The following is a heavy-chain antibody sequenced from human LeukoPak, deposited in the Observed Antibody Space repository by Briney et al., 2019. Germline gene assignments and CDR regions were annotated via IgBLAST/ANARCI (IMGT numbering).Heavy chain of an antibody. CDR1: GGYISSYS. CDR3: ARVLDYYGSGTYSFDY. V-gene: IGHV4-59*01. CDR2: IHYSGST. D-gene: IGHD3-10*01. J-gene: IGHJ4*02. Sequence: SETQSLTCTVSGGYISSYSWSCLRQPPGQGLEWIAYIHYSGSTNYNPSLKSPVTISVDTSKNQFSLKLTSVTAADTAVYFCARVLDYYGSGTYSFDYWGQGTLVTVSS.